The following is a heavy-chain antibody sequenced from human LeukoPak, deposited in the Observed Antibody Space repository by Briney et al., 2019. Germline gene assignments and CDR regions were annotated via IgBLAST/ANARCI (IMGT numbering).Heavy chain of an antibody. J-gene: IGHJ6*04. D-gene: IGHD3-10*02. CDR2: ISSSGSTI. Sequence: GGSLRLSCAASGFTFSSYEMSWVRQAPGKGLEWVSYISSSGSTIYYADSVKGRFTISRDNAKNSLYLQMNSLRAEDTAVYYCAELGITMIGGVWGKGTTVTISS. CDR3: AELGITMIGGV. CDR1: GFTFSSYE. V-gene: IGHV3-48*03.